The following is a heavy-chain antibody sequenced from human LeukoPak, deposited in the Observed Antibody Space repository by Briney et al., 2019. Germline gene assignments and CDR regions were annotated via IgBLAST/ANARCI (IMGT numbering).Heavy chain of an antibody. D-gene: IGHD6-6*01. Sequence: GGSLRLSCAASGFTVSSNYMSWVRQAPGKGLEWVSVIYSGGSTYYADSVKGRFTIYRDNSKNTLYLQMNSLRAEDTAVYYCARDRSSSSFYFDYWGQGTLVTVSS. J-gene: IGHJ4*02. CDR3: ARDRSSSSFYFDY. V-gene: IGHV3-66*01. CDR2: IYSGGST. CDR1: GFTVSSNY.